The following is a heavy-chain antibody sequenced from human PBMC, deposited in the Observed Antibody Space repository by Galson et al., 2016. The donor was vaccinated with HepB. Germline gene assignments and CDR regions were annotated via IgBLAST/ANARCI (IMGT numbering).Heavy chain of an antibody. CDR1: GGPFKNYA. V-gene: IGHV1-69*13. D-gene: IGHD2-15*01. CDR2: IIPLFTTT. J-gene: IGHJ3*02. Sequence: SVKVSCKASGGPFKNYAINWVRQAPGQRLEWMGRIIPLFTTTNYAQEFQGRVTITADESTSTTYMELSSLKSDDTAVNYCASGLGYCSGTNCYVNDAFDIWGQGTMVTVS. CDR3: ASGLGYCSGTNCYVNDAFDI.